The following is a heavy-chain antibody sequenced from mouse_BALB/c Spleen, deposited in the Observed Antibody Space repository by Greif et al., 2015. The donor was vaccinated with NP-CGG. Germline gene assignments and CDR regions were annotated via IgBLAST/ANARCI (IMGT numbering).Heavy chain of an antibody. CDR1: GYTFTSYW. CDR3: ARALRREYAMDY. D-gene: IGHD2-12*01. CDR2: INPSTGYT. V-gene: IGHV1-7*01. Sequence: VQLVESGAELAKPGASVKMSCKASGYTFTSYWMHWVKQRPGQGLEWIGYINPSTGYTEYNQKFKDKATLTADKSSSTAHMQLSSLTSEDSAVYYCARALRREYAMDYWGQGTSVTVSS. J-gene: IGHJ4*01.